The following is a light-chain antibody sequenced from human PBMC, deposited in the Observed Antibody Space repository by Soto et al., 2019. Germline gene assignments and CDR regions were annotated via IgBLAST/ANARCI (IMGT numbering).Light chain of an antibody. V-gene: IGLV2-14*01. CDR3: SSHTNSNTVI. Sequence: QSVLTQPASVSGSPGQSITISCTGTSSDVGGYNSVSWYQQHPGKAPKLIIYEVSNRPSGVSTRFSASKSGNTASLTMSGLQAEDEADYYCSSHTNSNTVIFGGGTKLTVL. CDR2: EVS. CDR1: SSDVGGYNS. J-gene: IGLJ2*01.